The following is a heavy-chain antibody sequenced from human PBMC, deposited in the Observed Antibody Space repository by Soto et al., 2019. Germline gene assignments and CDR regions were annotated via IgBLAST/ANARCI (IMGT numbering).Heavy chain of an antibody. Sequence: ASVKVSCKVSGYTLTELSMHWVRQAPGKGLEWMGGFDPEDGETIYAQKFQGRVTMTEDTSTDTAYMELSSLRSDDTAVYYCATLVVTIFGVAPFGFDPWGQGTLVTVSS. CDR3: ATLVVTIFGVAPFGFDP. CDR2: FDPEDGET. CDR1: GYTLTELS. D-gene: IGHD3-3*01. J-gene: IGHJ5*02. V-gene: IGHV1-24*01.